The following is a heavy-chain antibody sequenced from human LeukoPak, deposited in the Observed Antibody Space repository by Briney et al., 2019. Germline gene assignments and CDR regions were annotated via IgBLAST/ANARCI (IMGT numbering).Heavy chain of an antibody. CDR2: TYYRPKWYN. CDR1: GDSVSSNTAA. D-gene: IGHD2-15*01. Sequence: SQTLSLTCAISGDSVSSNTAAWNWIRQSPSRGLEWLGRTYYRPKWYNAYAVSVKSRITINPDTSKNHFSLQLNSVTPEDTAVYYCARAGFCSGSDCYSRFDSWGQGTLVTVSS. V-gene: IGHV6-1*01. J-gene: IGHJ4*01. CDR3: ARAGFCSGSDCYSRFDS.